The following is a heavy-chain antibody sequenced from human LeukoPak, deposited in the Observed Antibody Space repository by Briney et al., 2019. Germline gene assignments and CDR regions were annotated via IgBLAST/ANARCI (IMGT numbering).Heavy chain of an antibody. D-gene: IGHD2-2*02. J-gene: IGHJ5*02. CDR2: INHSGST. CDR3: ARDIVVVPAAIGGRNWFDP. V-gene: IGHV4-34*01. CDR1: GGSFSGYY. Sequence: SETLSLTCAVYGGSFSGYYWSWIRQPPGKGLEWIGEINHSGSTNYNPSLKSRVTISVDTSKNQFSLKLSSVTAADTAVYYCARDIVVVPAAIGGRNWFDPWGEGTLVTVSS.